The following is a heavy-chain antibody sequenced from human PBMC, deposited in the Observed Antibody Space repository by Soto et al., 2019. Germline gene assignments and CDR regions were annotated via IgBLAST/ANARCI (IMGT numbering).Heavy chain of an antibody. CDR3: AREYYYDSSGYYKDAEYFQH. CDR2: ISAYNGNT. V-gene: IGHV1-18*01. Sequence: ASVKVSCKASGYTFTSYGISWVRQAPGQGLERMGWISAYNGNTNYAQKLQGRVTMTTDTSTSTAYMELRSLRSDDTAVYYCAREYYYDSSGYYKDAEYFQHWGQGTLVTVSS. CDR1: GYTFTSYG. D-gene: IGHD3-22*01. J-gene: IGHJ1*01.